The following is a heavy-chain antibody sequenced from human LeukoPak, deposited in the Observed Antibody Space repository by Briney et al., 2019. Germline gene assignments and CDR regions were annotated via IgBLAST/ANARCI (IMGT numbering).Heavy chain of an antibody. CDR2: ISYDGSNK. V-gene: IGHV3-30*03. D-gene: IGHD3-9*01. Sequence: GGSLRLSCAASGFTFSSYGMHWVRQAPGKGLEWVAVISYDGSNKYYADSAKGRFTISRDNSKNTLYLQMNSLRAEDTAVYYCAGSQGVTGYAFDIWGQGTMVTVSS. CDR1: GFTFSSYG. CDR3: AGSQGVTGYAFDI. J-gene: IGHJ3*02.